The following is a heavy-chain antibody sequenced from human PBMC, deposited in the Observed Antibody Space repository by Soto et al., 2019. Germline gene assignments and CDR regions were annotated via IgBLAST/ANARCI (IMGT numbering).Heavy chain of an antibody. CDR2: ISAFNGNS. V-gene: IGHV1-18*01. D-gene: IGHD4-4*01. Sequence: QLQLVQSGAEVKRPGASVKVSCKASGYTFSTHGITWVRHAPGQGLEWMGWISAFNGNSKYAQKFQGRVALTKDTSSATAYMELRSLRFDDTAVNYCAKGVYDYTFWGQGTLVTVSS. J-gene: IGHJ4*02. CDR1: GYTFSTHG. CDR3: AKGVYDYTF.